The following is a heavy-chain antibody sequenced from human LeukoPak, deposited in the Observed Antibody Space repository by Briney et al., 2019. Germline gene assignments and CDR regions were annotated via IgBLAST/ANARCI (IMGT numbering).Heavy chain of an antibody. CDR3: ARGFDAHNAFDI. CDR2: IYHSGST. Sequence: SQTLSLTCAVSGGSISSGGYSCSWIRQPPGKGLEWIGYIYHSGSTYYNPSLKSRVTISVDRSKNQFSLKLSSVTAADTAVHYCARGFDAHNAFDIWGQGTMVTVSS. V-gene: IGHV4-30-2*01. J-gene: IGHJ3*02. D-gene: IGHD3-9*01. CDR1: GGSISSGGYS.